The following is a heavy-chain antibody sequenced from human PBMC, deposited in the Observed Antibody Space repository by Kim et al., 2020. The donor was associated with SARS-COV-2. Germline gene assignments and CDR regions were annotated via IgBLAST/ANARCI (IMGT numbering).Heavy chain of an antibody. CDR1: GYTFTSYD. J-gene: IGHJ6*02. Sequence: ASVKVSCKASGYTFTSYDINWVRQATGQGLEWMGWMNPNSGNTGYAQKFQGRVTMTRNTSISTAYMELSSLRSEDTAVYYCASGSYGYIGYYYYGMDVWGQGTTVTVSS. D-gene: IGHD5-18*01. V-gene: IGHV1-8*01. CDR3: ASGSYGYIGYYYYGMDV. CDR2: MNPNSGNT.